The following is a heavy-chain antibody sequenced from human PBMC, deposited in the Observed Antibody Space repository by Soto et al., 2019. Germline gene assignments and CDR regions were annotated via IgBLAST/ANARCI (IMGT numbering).Heavy chain of an antibody. J-gene: IGHJ5*02. CDR2: ISYDENNR. CDR3: ARAMDTAMASKDNWFDP. V-gene: IGHV3-30-3*01. D-gene: IGHD5-18*01. Sequence: GGSLRLYCAASGFTFRSYAMDWVRQAPGKGLEWVAVISYDENNRYYTDSVKGRFTISRDNSKNTLYLQVNSLRAEDTAVYYCARAMDTAMASKDNWFDPWGQGTLVTVSS. CDR1: GFTFRSYA.